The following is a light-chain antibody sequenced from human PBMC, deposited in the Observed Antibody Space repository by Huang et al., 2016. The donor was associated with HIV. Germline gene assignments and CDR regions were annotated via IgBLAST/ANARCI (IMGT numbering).Light chain of an antibody. CDR3: QQYNHTPLT. CDR1: QAISYS. J-gene: IGKJ4*01. Sequence: DIQMTQSPSSLSASLGDRVTITCRASQAISYSLAWYQQRPGQAPKLLLYATSRLQIGVPSRLSGSGSGTDYTLTISSLQPEDFATYYCQQYNHTPLTFGGGTKVEIK. V-gene: IGKV1-NL1*01. CDR2: ATS.